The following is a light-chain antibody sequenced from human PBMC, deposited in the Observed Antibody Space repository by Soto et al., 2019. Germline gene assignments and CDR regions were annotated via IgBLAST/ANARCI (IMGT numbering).Light chain of an antibody. CDR3: SSYAGSNNVV. CDR2: EVS. V-gene: IGLV2-8*01. Sequence: QSALTQPPSASGSPGQSVTISCTGTSSDVGGYNYVSSYQQHPGKAPKLMIYEVSERPSGVPDRFSSSKSGNTASLTVSGLRAEDEADYYCSSYAGSNNVVFGGGTKVTVL. CDR1: SSDVGGYNY. J-gene: IGLJ3*02.